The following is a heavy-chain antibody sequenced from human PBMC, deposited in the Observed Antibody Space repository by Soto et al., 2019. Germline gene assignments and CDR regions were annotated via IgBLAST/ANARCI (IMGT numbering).Heavy chain of an antibody. Sequence: VPVVQSGAEVKKPGASVRVSCKASEYTFTSYVMHWVRQAPGQSLEWMGWINAGNGNTKYSQKFQDRVTITRDTSASTAYMELSSLRSEDTAVYYCARELQGLYYFDYWGQGTLVTVSS. V-gene: IGHV1-3*01. CDR3: ARELQGLYYFDY. J-gene: IGHJ4*02. CDR2: INAGNGNT. D-gene: IGHD4-4*01. CDR1: EYTFTSYV.